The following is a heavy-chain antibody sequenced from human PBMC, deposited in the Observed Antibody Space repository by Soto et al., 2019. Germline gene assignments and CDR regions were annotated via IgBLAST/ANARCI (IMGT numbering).Heavy chain of an antibody. CDR1: GFTVSSNY. CDR3: ARDGSSSSNYYGMYV. V-gene: IGHV3-66*01. D-gene: IGHD6-6*01. J-gene: IGHJ6*02. Sequence: EVQLVESGGGLVQPGGSLRLSCAASGFTVSSNYMSWVRQAPGRGLEWVSVIYSGGSTYYADCVKGRFTISRDNSKNTLYLQMNSLRAEDTAVYYCARDGSSSSNYYGMYVWGQGTTVTVSS. CDR2: IYSGGST.